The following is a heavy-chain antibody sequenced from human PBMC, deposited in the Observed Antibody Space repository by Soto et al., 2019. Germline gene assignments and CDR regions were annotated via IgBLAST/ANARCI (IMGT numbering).Heavy chain of an antibody. V-gene: IGHV3-66*01. CDR2: IYSGGST. J-gene: IGHJ4*02. CDR3: AREQFLEWLSVYYFDY. CDR1: GFTVSSNY. Sequence: EVQLVESGGGLVQPGGSLRLSCAASGFTVSSNYMSWVRQAPGKGLEWVSVIYSGGSTYYADSVKGRFTIYRDNSKNTLYLQMNSLRAEDTAVYYCAREQFLEWLSVYYFDYWGQGTLVTVSS. D-gene: IGHD3-3*01.